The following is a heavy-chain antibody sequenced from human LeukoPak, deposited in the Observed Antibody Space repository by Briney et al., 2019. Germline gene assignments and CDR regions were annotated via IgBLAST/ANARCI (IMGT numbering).Heavy chain of an antibody. CDR3: ARVSELRAFDI. D-gene: IGHD1-7*01. J-gene: IGHJ3*02. V-gene: IGHV1-46*01. Sequence: GASVKVSCKASGYTFTSYGISWVRQAPGQGLEWMGIINPSGGSTSYAQKFQGRVTMTRDTSTSTVYMELSSLRSEDTAIYYCARVSELRAFDIWGQGTMVTVSS. CDR1: GYTFTSYG. CDR2: INPSGGST.